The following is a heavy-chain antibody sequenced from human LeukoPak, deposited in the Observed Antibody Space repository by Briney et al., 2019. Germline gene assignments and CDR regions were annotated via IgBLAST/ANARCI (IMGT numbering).Heavy chain of an antibody. Sequence: PSGTLSLTCTVSGDSISDYYWSWIRQPPGKGLEWIGYIYYSGSTNYIPSLKSRVTISVDTSKNQFSLKLSSVTAADTAVYYCARVLARGMAVAGDAFDIWGQGTMVTVSS. V-gene: IGHV4-59*01. CDR3: ARVLARGMAVAGDAFDI. J-gene: IGHJ3*02. CDR1: GDSISDYY. D-gene: IGHD6-19*01. CDR2: IYYSGST.